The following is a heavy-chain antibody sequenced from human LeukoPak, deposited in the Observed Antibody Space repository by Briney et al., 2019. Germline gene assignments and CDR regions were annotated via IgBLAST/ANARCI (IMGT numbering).Heavy chain of an antibody. CDR2: TYYRSKWYN. J-gene: IGHJ3*01. Sequence: SQTLSLTCVISGDIVSSNNVAWNWLRQSPSRGLEWLGRTYYRSKWYNDYAVSMKGRITINPDTSKNQFSLQLKSVTPEDTAMYYCARDIPGSQDAFDLWGQGTMVIVSS. D-gene: IGHD1-20*01. V-gene: IGHV6-1*01. CDR3: ARDIPGSQDAFDL. CDR1: GDIVSSNNVA.